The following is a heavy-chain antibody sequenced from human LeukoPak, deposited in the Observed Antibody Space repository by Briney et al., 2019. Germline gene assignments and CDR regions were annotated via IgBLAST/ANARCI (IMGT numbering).Heavy chain of an antibody. CDR3: ASARSSRTWFDP. J-gene: IGHJ5*02. D-gene: IGHD6-6*01. CDR2: INPSGGST. V-gene: IGHV1-46*01. Sequence: ASVKVSCKASGYTFTSYYMHWVRQAPGQGLEWMGIINPSGGSTSYAQKFQGRVTMTRDTSTSTVYMELSSLRSEDTAVYYCASARSSRTWFDPWGQGTLVTVSS. CDR1: GYTFTSYY.